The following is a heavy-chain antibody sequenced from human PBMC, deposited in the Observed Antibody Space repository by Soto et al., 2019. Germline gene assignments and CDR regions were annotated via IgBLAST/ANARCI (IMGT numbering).Heavy chain of an antibody. D-gene: IGHD2-15*01. CDR2: IKSKADGETK. CDR3: CVVKRMDQYSTSGYWFDP. J-gene: IGHJ5*02. Sequence: GGSLRLSCAASGFTFSHAWMSWVRQAPGKGLEWVGRIKSKADGETKDYGAPVRGRFTISRDDAKDTLYLQMNSLRIEDTAVYYCCVVKRMDQYSTSGYWFDPWGPGTLVTVSS. CDR1: GFTFSHAW. V-gene: IGHV3-15*01.